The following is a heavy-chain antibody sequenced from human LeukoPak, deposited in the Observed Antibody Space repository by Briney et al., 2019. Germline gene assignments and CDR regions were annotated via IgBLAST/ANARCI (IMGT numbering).Heavy chain of an antibody. D-gene: IGHD1-26*01. J-gene: IGHJ5*02. CDR3: ARCEAGATSATNWFDP. V-gene: IGHV1-8*01. Sequence: GASVKVSCKASGYTFTSYDVNWVRLATGQGLEWMGWMNPNSGNTGYAQKFQGRVTMTRNTSISTAYMELSSLRSEDTAVYYCARCEAGATSATNWFDPWGQGTLVTVSS. CDR1: GYTFTSYD. CDR2: MNPNSGNT.